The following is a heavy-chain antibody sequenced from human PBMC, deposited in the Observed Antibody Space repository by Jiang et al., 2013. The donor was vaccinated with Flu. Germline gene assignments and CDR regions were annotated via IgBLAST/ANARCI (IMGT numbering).Heavy chain of an antibody. V-gene: IGHV1-69*04. D-gene: IGHD3-22*01. Sequence: SGAEVKKPGSSVKVSCKASGGTFSSYAISWVRQAPGQGLEWMGGIIPILGIANYAQKFQGRVTITADKSTSTAYMELSSLRSEDTAVYYCARDNKTYYYDSSGYGGVWGEDGSYYYYGMDVWGQGTTVTVSS. CDR3: ARDNKTYYYDSSGYGGVWGEDGSYYYYGMDV. CDR2: IIPILGIA. CDR1: GGTFSSYA. J-gene: IGHJ6*02.